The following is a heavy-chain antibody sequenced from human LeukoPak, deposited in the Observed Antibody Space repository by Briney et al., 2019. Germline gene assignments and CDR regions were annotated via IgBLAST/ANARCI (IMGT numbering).Heavy chain of an antibody. J-gene: IGHJ4*02. V-gene: IGHV3-74*01. CDR3: AKAVVPVISQHYFDY. D-gene: IGHD3-22*01. CDR2: IYSDGSRT. Sequence: PGGSLRLSCAASGFTFSSYWMHWVRQGPGKGLVWVSRIYSDGSRTTYADSVKGRFTISRDNSKNTLYLRMNSLRAEDTAVYYCAKAVVPVISQHYFDYWGQGTLVTVSS. CDR1: GFTFSSYW.